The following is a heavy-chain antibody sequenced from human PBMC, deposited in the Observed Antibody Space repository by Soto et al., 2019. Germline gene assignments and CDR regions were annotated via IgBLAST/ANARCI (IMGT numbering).Heavy chain of an antibody. CDR1: GGSISSYY. CDR3: ARIPAARIRSWYFDL. D-gene: IGHD2-2*01. CDR2: SYYSGST. J-gene: IGHJ2*01. V-gene: IGHV4-59*01. Sequence: QVQLQESGPGLVKPSETLSLTCTVSGGSISSYYWSWIRQPPGKGLEWIGYSYYSGSTNYNPSLKSRVTKSVDTSKTQSSLKLSSVTAADTAVYYCARIPAARIRSWYFDLWGRGTLVTVSS.